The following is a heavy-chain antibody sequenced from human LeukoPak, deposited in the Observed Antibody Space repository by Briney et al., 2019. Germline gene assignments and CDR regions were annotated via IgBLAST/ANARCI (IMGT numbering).Heavy chain of an antibody. Sequence: PGGSLRLSCAASGFTFSSYVMSWVRQAPGKGLEWVSAISGSGGRTYYADSVKGRFTISRDNSKNTLYLQMNSLRAEDTAVYYCARERRYDEYYYYGMDVWGQGTTVTVSS. CDR1: GFTFSSYV. D-gene: IGHD3-3*01. CDR2: ISGSGGRT. V-gene: IGHV3-23*01. J-gene: IGHJ6*02. CDR3: ARERRYDEYYYYGMDV.